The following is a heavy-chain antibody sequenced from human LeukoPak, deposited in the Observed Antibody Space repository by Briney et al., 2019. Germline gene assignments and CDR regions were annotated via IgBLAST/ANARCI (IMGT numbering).Heavy chain of an antibody. CDR2: ISYDGNHE. CDR3: AKDRRMMSSQYGMDV. J-gene: IGHJ6*02. CDR1: GFTFWSYG. Sequence: GGSLRLSCTASGFTFWSYGIHWVRQAPGKGLEWAAVISYDGNHEVYADSVKGRFTVSRDNSLNTVYLQMNSLRAEDTAVFYCAKDRRMMSSQYGMDVWGQGTTVTVSS. V-gene: IGHV3-30*18. D-gene: IGHD6-6*01.